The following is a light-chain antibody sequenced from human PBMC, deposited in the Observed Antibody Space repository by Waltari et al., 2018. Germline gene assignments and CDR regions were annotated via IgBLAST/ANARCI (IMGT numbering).Light chain of an antibody. CDR3: QSADSSGNTYV. CDR2: KGS. CDR1: ALSKKY. J-gene: IGLJ1*01. V-gene: IGLV3-25*02. Sequence: SYELTQPPSVSVSPGQTARITCSGDALSKKYAYWYQQKPGQAPVLVIYKGSERPSGIPARFSGSSSGTTVTLTISGVQAEDEADYYCQSADSSGNTYVFGIGTKVTVL.